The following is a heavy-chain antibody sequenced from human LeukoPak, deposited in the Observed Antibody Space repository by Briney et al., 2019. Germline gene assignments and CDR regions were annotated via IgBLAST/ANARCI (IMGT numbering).Heavy chain of an antibody. CDR1: GFTFSSYG. CDR2: ISYDGSNK. CDR3: AKVGASRDVSQKYYMDV. Sequence: PGGPLRLSCAASGFTFSSYGMHWVRQAPGKGLEGVAVISYDGSNKYYAESVKRRFTISRDNSKNTLYLQMNSLRAEDTAVYYCAKVGASRDVSQKYYMDVWGKGTTVTVSS. V-gene: IGHV3-30*18. J-gene: IGHJ6*03. D-gene: IGHD1-26*01.